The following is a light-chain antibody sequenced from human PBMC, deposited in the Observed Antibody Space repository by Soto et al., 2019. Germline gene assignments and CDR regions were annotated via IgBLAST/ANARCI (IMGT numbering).Light chain of an antibody. J-gene: IGKJ5*01. V-gene: IGKV3D-11*02. CDR2: DIS. CDR1: QSVSSY. Sequence: EVVSTQSPVTLSLSPGERATLSCRASQSVSSYLACYQQKPGQAPRLLIYDISNRATGIPARFSGSGSGTDFTLTISSLEPEDFAVYYCQQRNYWQVTFGQGTRLEIK. CDR3: QQRNYWQVT.